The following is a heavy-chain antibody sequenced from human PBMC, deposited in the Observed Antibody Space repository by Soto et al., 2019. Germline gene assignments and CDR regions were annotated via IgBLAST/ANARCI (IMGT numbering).Heavy chain of an antibody. Sequence: QVQLQQWGAGLLKPSETLSLTCAVYGGSFSGYYWSWIRQPPGKGLEWIGEINHSGSTNYNPSLKSGVTISVDTSKNQSSLKLSSVPAAHTAVYYCARDGLGLPDYSYSDYWGQGTLVTVSS. J-gene: IGHJ4*02. D-gene: IGHD4-4*01. CDR2: INHSGST. CDR3: ARDGLGLPDYSYSDY. V-gene: IGHV4-34*01. CDR1: GGSFSGYY.